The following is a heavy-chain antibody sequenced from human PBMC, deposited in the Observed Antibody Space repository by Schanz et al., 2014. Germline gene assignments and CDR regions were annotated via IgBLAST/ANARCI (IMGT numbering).Heavy chain of an antibody. D-gene: IGHD3-10*01. CDR2: ISDSGGSK. CDR3: ARGPDYGSGSYSSY. CDR1: GFTFSDYA. J-gene: IGHJ4*02. Sequence: EVQLVASGGGLVQPGGSLRVSCVASGFTFSDYALHWVRQAPGKGLEWVSGISDSGGSKYYVDSVEGRFTISRDNSKNTLYLQMNNLRAEDTAVYYCARGPDYGSGSYSSYWGQGTLVTVSS. V-gene: IGHV3-23*04.